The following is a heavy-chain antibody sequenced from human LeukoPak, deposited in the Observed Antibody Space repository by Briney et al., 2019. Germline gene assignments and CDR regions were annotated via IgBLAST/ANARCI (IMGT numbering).Heavy chain of an antibody. J-gene: IGHJ6*03. D-gene: IGHD1-20*01. CDR3: ARDLTGTLSMDV. CDR1: GLTFSSYS. CDR2: ISSSSSYI. V-gene: IGHV3-21*01. Sequence: GGSLRLSCAASGLTFSSYSMNWVRQAPGKGLEWVSSISSSSSYIYYADSVKGRFTIPRDNAKNSLYLQMNSLRAEDTAVYYCARDLTGTLSMDVWGKGTTVTVSS.